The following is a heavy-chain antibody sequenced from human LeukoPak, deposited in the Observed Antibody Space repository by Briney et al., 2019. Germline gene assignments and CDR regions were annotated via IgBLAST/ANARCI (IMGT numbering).Heavy chain of an antibody. J-gene: IGHJ4*02. D-gene: IGHD4-17*01. CDR2: IYSNGNT. CDR1: GGSISSTGHY. V-gene: IGHV4-39*06. Sequence: PSETLSLTCSVSGGSISSTGHYCGWIRQSPEKVLGWIGSIYSNGNTYYNPSVKSRVTMSVDTSKNQFALKLTSMTAAETAVYYCARSATVTTGYFDYWGQGALVTVSS. CDR3: ARSATVTTGYFDY.